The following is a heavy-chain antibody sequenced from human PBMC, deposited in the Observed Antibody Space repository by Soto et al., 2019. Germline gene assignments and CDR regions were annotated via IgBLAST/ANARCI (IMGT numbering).Heavy chain of an antibody. V-gene: IGHV4-59*01. J-gene: IGHJ4*02. Sequence: SETRSLTCTVSGGSISDFYWSCIRQPPGKGLEWIGYIYYSGSTNYNPSLKSRVTISVDTSKNQFSLNLRSMSPADTAVYYCARVGGLAARTFDYWGPGTLVTVSS. CDR2: IYYSGST. CDR3: ARVGGLAARTFDY. CDR1: GGSISDFY. D-gene: IGHD6-6*01.